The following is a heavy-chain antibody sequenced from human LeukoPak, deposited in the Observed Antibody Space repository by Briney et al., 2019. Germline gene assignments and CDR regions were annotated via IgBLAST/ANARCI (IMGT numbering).Heavy chain of an antibody. CDR1: GFTFSNAW. J-gene: IGHJ4*02. D-gene: IGHD7-27*01. CDR3: TTGNWGSFSY. CDR2: IKSKTDGGTT. V-gene: IGHV3-15*01. Sequence: PGGSLRLSCAASGFTFSNAWMNWGRQAPGKGLEWVGRIKSKTDGGTTDYAAPVKGRFTISRDDSRHTLYLQVNSLKTEDTAVYYCTTGNWGSFSYWGQGTLVTVSS.